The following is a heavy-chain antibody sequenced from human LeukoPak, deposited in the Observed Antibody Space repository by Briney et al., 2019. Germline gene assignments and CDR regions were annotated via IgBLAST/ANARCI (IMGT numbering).Heavy chain of an antibody. J-gene: IGHJ4*02. CDR1: GFTFSDHY. D-gene: IGHD3-10*01. CDR3: AGEAGSYGPVVY. V-gene: IGHV3-72*01. Sequence: GGSLRLSCAASGFTFSDHYMDWVRQAPGKGLEWVGRCRNKANSYTTEYAASVEGRFTISSDDSKNSLYLQMNSLKAEDTAVYYCAGEAGSYGPVVYWGQGTLVTVSS. CDR2: CRNKANSYTT.